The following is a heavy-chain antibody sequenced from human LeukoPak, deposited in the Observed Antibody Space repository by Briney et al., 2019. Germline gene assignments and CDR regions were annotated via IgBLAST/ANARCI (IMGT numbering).Heavy chain of an antibody. CDR1: GFSFGTYA. J-gene: IGHJ4*02. V-gene: IGHV3-23*01. CDR2: ISGSGGST. Sequence: PGGSLRLSCADSGFSFGTYAMSWVRQAPGKGLEWVSAISGSGGSTYYADSVKGRFTISRDNSKNTLYLQMNSLRAEDTAVYYCAEYSGVGLDYWGQGTLVTVSS. CDR3: AEYSGVGLDY. D-gene: IGHD4-17*01.